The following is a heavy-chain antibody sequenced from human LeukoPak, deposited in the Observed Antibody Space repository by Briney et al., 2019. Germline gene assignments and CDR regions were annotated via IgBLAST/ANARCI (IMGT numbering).Heavy chain of an antibody. V-gene: IGHV1-69*13. D-gene: IGHD2-15*01. CDR2: IIPIFGTA. J-gene: IGHJ3*02. CDR3: ASTLSPLSCSGGSCYSDGAFDI. CDR1: GGTFSSYA. Sequence: SVKVSCKASGGTFSSYAISWVRRAPGQGLEWMGGIIPIFGTANYAQKFQGRVTITADESTSTAYMELSSLRSEDTAVYYCASTLSPLSCSGGSCYSDGAFDIWGQGTMVTVSS.